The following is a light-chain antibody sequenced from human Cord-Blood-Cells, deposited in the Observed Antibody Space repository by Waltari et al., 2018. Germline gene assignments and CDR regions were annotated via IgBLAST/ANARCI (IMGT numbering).Light chain of an antibody. CDR3: QQYGSSIFT. CDR1: QSFSSSY. Sequence: EIVLTQSPGTLSLSPGERATLSCRASQSFSSSYLAWYQQKPGQAPRRLIYGASSRATGIPDRFSGSGSGTDFTLTISRLEPEDFAVYYCQQYGSSIFTFGPGTKVDFK. CDR2: GAS. V-gene: IGKV3-20*01. J-gene: IGKJ3*01.